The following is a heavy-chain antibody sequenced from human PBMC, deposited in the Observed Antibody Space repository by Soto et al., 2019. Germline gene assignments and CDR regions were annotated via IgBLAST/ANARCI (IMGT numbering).Heavy chain of an antibody. CDR2: IGTAGDT. J-gene: IGHJ3*02. V-gene: IGHV3-13*01. Sequence: GGTGRLSCAARVLTSRIDEIQKDRQATGKGLEWVSAIGTAGDTYYPGSVKGRFTISRENAKNSLYLQMNSLRAGDTAVYYCERALGVRGVIIAFDIWGQGTMVTVSS. CDR3: ERALGVRGVIIAFDI. CDR1: VLTSRIDE. D-gene: IGHD3-10*01.